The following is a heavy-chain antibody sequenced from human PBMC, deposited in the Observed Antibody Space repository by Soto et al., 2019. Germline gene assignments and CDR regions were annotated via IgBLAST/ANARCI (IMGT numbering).Heavy chain of an antibody. CDR3: VGFKSSTIFSH. V-gene: IGHV4-39*01. Sequence: SETLSLTCTVSGGSISSAPSYWAWIRQPPGKGLEWIGHVFYSGRTTYSPSLRSRVSISADTSKNQFSLKLSSMTAADAAVYFCVGFKSSTIFSHGGQGTLVTVSS. J-gene: IGHJ4*02. CDR2: VFYSGRT. D-gene: IGHD3-9*01. CDR1: GGSISSAPSY.